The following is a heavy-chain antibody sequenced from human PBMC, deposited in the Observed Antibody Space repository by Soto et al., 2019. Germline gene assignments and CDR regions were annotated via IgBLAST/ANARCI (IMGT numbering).Heavy chain of an antibody. Sequence: PSETLSLTCTVSGGSVSSGSYYWSWIRQPPGKGLEWIGYIYYSGSTNYSPSLKSRVTISVDTSKNQFSLKLSSVTAADTAVYYCARGFAPPNNWFDPWGQGTLVTVSS. CDR2: IYYSGST. V-gene: IGHV4-61*01. CDR1: GGSVSSGSYY. D-gene: IGHD3-3*01. J-gene: IGHJ5*02. CDR3: ARGFAPPNNWFDP.